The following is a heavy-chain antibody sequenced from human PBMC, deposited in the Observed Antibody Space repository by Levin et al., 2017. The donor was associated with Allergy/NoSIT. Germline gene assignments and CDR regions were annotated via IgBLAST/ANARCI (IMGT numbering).Heavy chain of an antibody. J-gene: IGHJ4*02. CDR3: ARENTVTFDY. Sequence: QRGESLKISCAASGFTFSSYSMNWVRQAPGKGLEWVSYISSSSSTIYYADSVKGRFTISRDNAKNSLYLQMNSLRDEDTAVYYCARENTVTFDYWGQGTLVTVSS. CDR2: ISSSSSTI. V-gene: IGHV3-48*02. CDR1: GFTFSSYS. D-gene: IGHD4-17*01.